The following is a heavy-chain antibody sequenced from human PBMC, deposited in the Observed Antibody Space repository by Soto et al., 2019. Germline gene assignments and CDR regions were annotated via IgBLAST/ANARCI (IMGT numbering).Heavy chain of an antibody. CDR2: ISGSGGST. V-gene: IGHV3-23*01. CDR3: AKDAVPADLGYYYMDV. Sequence: GGSLRLSCAASGFTFSSYAMSWVRQAPGKGLEWVSAISGSGGSTYYADSVKGRFTISRDNSKNTLYLQMNSLRAEDTAVYYCAKDAVPADLGYYYMDVWGKGTTVTVSS. CDR1: GFTFSSYA. J-gene: IGHJ6*03. D-gene: IGHD2-2*01.